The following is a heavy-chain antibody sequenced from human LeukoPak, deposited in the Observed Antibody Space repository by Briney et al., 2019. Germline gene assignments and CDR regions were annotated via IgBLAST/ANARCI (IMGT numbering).Heavy chain of an antibody. CDR3: ARVYYYYDSSGILTLYFDY. Sequence: ASVKVSCKASGYTFINYYMHWVRQAPGQGLEWMGIINPSGGSTSYAQKFQGRVTMTRDTSISTAYMELSRLRSDDTAVYYCARVYYYYDSSGILTLYFDYWGQGTLVTVSS. CDR2: INPSGGST. V-gene: IGHV1-46*01. D-gene: IGHD3-22*01. CDR1: GYTFINYY. J-gene: IGHJ4*02.